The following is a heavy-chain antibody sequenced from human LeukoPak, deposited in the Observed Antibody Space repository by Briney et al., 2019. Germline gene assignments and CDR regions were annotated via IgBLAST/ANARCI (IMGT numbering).Heavy chain of an antibody. J-gene: IGHJ4*02. D-gene: IGHD3-10*01. V-gene: IGHV3-23*01. Sequence: GGSLRLSCAASRFTFSSHAMSWVRQAPGKGLEWVSFISGSGGSTFYADSVKGRFTISRDNSKNTLFLQMNSLRAEDTAVYYCAKTKVANYYGSGSYVDYWGQGTLVTVSS. CDR1: RFTFSSHA. CDR2: ISGSGGST. CDR3: AKTKVANYYGSGSYVDY.